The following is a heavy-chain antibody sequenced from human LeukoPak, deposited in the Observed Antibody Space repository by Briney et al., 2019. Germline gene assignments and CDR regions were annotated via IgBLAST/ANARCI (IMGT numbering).Heavy chain of an antibody. CDR1: GFTFSNYA. Sequence: GGSLRLSCAASGFTFSNYAINWVRQGPGKGLEWVSGISGSGGTTYYTDSVKGRFTISRDNSKSTLYLQMNSLRAEDTAVYYCAKDAGGNRPNYFDYWGQGTLVTVSS. V-gene: IGHV3-23*01. CDR2: ISGSGGTT. D-gene: IGHD4-23*01. J-gene: IGHJ4*02. CDR3: AKDAGGNRPNYFDY.